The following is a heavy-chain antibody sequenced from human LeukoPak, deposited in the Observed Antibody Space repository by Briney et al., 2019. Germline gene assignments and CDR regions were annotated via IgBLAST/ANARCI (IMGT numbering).Heavy chain of an antibody. CDR2: IKQDGSVK. Sequence: GGSLRLSCAASGFTFSDYWMSWVRQAPGRGLEWVANIKQDGSVKYYVDSVKGRFTISRDNAKNSLYLQMNSLRAEDTAFYYCARIGYSSSSFDYWGQGTLVTVSS. D-gene: IGHD6-6*01. CDR3: ARIGYSSSSFDY. V-gene: IGHV3-7*01. J-gene: IGHJ4*02. CDR1: GFTFSDYW.